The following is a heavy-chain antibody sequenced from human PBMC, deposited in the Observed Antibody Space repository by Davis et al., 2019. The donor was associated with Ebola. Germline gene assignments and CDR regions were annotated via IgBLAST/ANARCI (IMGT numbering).Heavy chain of an antibody. CDR1: GFSFGTYA. V-gene: IGHV3-23*01. Sequence: GESLKISCAASGFSFGTYAMSWVRQAPGKGLEWVSSIGGRGGSTYYADSVKGRFTISRDNSKNTLFLQMNSLRAEDTAVYYCAKDNVMVRVYYYYYMDVWGKGTTVTVSS. CDR3: AKDNVMVRVYYYYYMDV. CDR2: IGGRGGST. D-gene: IGHD3-10*01. J-gene: IGHJ6*03.